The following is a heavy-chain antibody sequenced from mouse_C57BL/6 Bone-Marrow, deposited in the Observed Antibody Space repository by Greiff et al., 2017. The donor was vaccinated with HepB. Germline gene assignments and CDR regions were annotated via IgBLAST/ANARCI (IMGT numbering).Heavy chain of an antibody. CDR1: GFNIKDDY. V-gene: IGHV14-4*01. Sequence: EVQLQQSGAELVRPGASVKLSCTASGFNIKDDYMHWVKQRPEQGLEWIGWIDPENGDTEYASKFQGKATITADTSSNTAYLQLSSLTSEDTAVYYCTTGVARGTYWGQGNTLTVSS. J-gene: IGHJ2*01. CDR3: TTGVARGTY. CDR2: IDPENGDT. D-gene: IGHD1-1*01.